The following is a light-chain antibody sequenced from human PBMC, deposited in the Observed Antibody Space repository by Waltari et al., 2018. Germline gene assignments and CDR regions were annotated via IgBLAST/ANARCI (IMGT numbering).Light chain of an antibody. J-gene: IGKJ4*02. CDR1: QDISNY. V-gene: IGKV1-33*01. Sequence: DIQMTQSPSSLSASIGDRVTITCRASQDISNYCHWYHVKPGKAPKLLSYDAYYLETGVPSVFSGSRAGTDFYFSISSLQPEDVGTYYCQQYETDPTFGGGTTVDIK. CDR3: QQYETDPT. CDR2: DAY.